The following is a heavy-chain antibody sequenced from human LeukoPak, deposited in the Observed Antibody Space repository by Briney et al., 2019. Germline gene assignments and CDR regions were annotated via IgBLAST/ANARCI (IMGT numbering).Heavy chain of an antibody. CDR3: ARDPIRFGAFDI. D-gene: IGHD3-16*01. V-gene: IGHV3-21*01. J-gene: IGHJ3*02. Sequence: GGSLRLSCAASGFTFSSYSMNWVRKAPGKGLEWVSSISSSSSYIYYADSVKGRFTISRDNAKNSLYLQMNSLRAEDTAVYYCARDPIRFGAFDIWGQGTMVTVSS. CDR1: GFTFSSYS. CDR2: ISSSSSYI.